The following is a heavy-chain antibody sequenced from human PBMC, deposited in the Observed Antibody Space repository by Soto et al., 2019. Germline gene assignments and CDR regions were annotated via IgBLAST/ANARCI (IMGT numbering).Heavy chain of an antibody. CDR3: TRNHSMDV. V-gene: IGHV3-66*01. J-gene: IGHJ6*02. CDR2: IYRSGDT. CDR1: GFTVSDNY. Sequence: DVQLVESGGDLVQPGGSLRLSCAASGFTVSDNYMNWVRQAPGKGLEWVSTIYRSGDTIYADSVKGRFTISRDNAKNTLYLQMNILRAEDTAVYYCTRNHSMDVWGQGTTITVSS.